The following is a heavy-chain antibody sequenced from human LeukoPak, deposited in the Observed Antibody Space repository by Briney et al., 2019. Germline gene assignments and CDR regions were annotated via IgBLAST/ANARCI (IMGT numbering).Heavy chain of an antibody. J-gene: IGHJ4*02. V-gene: IGHV3-23*01. CDR2: ISGSGGST. Sequence: GGSLRLSCAASGFTFSNYAMTWVRQAPGKGLEWVSAISGSGGSTDYADSVKGRFTISRDNPKNTLYLQMNSLRAEDTAVYYCAKATVRGVIYYFVYWGQGTLVTVSS. D-gene: IGHD3-10*01. CDR3: AKATVRGVIYYFVY. CDR1: GFTFSNYA.